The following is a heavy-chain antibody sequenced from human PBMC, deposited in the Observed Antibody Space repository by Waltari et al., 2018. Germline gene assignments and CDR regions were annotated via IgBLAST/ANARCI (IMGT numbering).Heavy chain of an antibody. CDR2: ISSSSSYI. CDR1: GFTFSSYS. J-gene: IGHJ6*03. D-gene: IGHD2-2*03. Sequence: VQLVESGGGLVKPGGSLRLSCAASGFTFSSYSMHWVRQAPGKGLEWVPSISSSSSYIYYADSVKGRFTISRDNAKNSLYLQMNSLRAEDTAVYYCASRTGGYGYYYYYMDVWGKGTTVTISS. V-gene: IGHV3-21*01. CDR3: ASRTGGYGYYYYYMDV.